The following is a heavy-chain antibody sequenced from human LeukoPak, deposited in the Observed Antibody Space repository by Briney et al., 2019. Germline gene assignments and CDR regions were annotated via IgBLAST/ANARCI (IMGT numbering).Heavy chain of an antibody. CDR3: ARRSSGWDYNWFDP. V-gene: IGHV4-39*01. J-gene: IGHJ5*02. D-gene: IGHD6-19*01. Sequence: SETPSLTCTVSGGSISSSSYYWGWIRQPPGKGLEWIGSIYYSGSTYYNPSLKSRVTISVDTSKNQFSLKLSSVTAADTAVYYCARRSSGWDYNWFDPWGQGTLVTVSS. CDR1: GGSISSSSYY. CDR2: IYYSGST.